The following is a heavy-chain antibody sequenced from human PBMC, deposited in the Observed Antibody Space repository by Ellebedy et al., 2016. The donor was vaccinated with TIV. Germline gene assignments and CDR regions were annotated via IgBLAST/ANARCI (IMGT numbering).Heavy chain of an antibody. Sequence: GSLRLSCTVSGASISSSYWWAWVRQPPGKGLESLGDIYHSGTTNYNPSLNGRLTMSVDTSKNIFSLTLASVTAADTAIYFCARVGLTGSSPLDYWGQGVLVTVSS. D-gene: IGHD3-9*01. CDR2: IYHSGTT. J-gene: IGHJ4*02. V-gene: IGHV4-4*01. CDR3: ARVGLTGSSPLDY. CDR1: GASISSSYW.